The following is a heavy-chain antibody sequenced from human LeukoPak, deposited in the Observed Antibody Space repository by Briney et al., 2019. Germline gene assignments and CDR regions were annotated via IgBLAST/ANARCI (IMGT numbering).Heavy chain of an antibody. CDR2: ISWNSGSI. Sequence: GGSLRLSCAASGSTFDDYAMRWVRHAPGKGLEWVSGISWNSGSIGYADSVKGRFTISRDNAKNSLYLQMNSLRAEDTALYYCAKDPMDVWGKGTTVTVSS. J-gene: IGHJ6*04. CDR1: GSTFDDYA. V-gene: IGHV3-9*01. CDR3: AKDPMDV.